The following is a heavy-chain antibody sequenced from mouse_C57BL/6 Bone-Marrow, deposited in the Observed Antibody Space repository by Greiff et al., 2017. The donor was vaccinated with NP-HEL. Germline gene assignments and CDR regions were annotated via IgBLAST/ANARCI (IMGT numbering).Heavy chain of an antibody. D-gene: IGHD2-2*01. J-gene: IGHJ1*03. V-gene: IGHV5-4*01. CDR3: AKDVGYDCYFEV. CDR2: ISDGGSYT. CDR1: GFTFSSYA. Sequence: EVMLVESGGGLVKPGGSLKLSCAASGFTFSSYAMSWVRQTPEKRLEWVATISDGGSYTYYPDNVKGRFPISRDNAKNDLYLQMSHLKSEDTAMCYCAKDVGYDCYFEVWGTETPVTLSS.